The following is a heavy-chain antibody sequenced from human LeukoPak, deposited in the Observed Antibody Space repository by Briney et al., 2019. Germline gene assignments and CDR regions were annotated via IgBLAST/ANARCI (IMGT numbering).Heavy chain of an antibody. V-gene: IGHV3-7*01. CDR2: INRDGSAK. CDR3: ARGHYYDFSWGAFDI. D-gene: IGHD3-3*01. Sequence: GGSLRLSCAGSGLTFINYWMTWVRQVPGKGLEWVANINRDGSAKYYVDSVKGRFTISRDNAKNSLYLQMNSLRAEDTAVYYCARGHYYDFSWGAFDIWGQGTMVTVSS. J-gene: IGHJ3*02. CDR1: GLTFINYW.